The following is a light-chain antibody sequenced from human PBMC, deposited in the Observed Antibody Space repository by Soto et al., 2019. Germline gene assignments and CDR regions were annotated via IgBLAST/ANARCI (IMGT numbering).Light chain of an antibody. V-gene: IGLV1-51*01. CDR2: DNN. CDR1: SSNIGNNF. J-gene: IGLJ1*01. Sequence: QSILTQPPSVSTAPGQKVTISCSGRSSNIGNNFVSWYQHLPGTAPKLLIGDNNRRPSGIPDRFSGSKSGTSATLGITGVQPADEADYYCATWDHKLSTFVFGNGTKVTVL. CDR3: ATWDHKLSTFV.